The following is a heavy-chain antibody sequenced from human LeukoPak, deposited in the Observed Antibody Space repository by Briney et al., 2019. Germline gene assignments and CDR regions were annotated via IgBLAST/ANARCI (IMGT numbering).Heavy chain of an antibody. J-gene: IGHJ4*02. Sequence: PSEALSLTCTVSGGSISSYYWSWIRQPPGKGLEWIGYIYYSGSTNYNPSLKSRVTISVDTSKNQFSLKLSSVTAADTAVYYCASSPPDYWGQGTLVTVSS. CDR1: GGSISSYY. CDR2: IYYSGST. V-gene: IGHV4-59*08. CDR3: ASSPPDY.